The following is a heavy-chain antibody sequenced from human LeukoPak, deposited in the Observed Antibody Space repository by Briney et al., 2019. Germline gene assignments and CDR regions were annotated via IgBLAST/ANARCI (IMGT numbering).Heavy chain of an antibody. Sequence: NSGGSLRLSCAASGFTFSSHTMNWVRQALGQGLERVSTISDPHSGSETHYADSVKGRFTISRDNAKNSLYLQMNSLRAEDTAVYYCARVGDYRTYYYGMDVWGQGTTVTVSS. V-gene: IGHV3-21*01. D-gene: IGHD4-11*01. J-gene: IGHJ6*02. CDR2: ISDPHSGSET. CDR3: ARVGDYRTYYYGMDV. CDR1: GFTFSSHT.